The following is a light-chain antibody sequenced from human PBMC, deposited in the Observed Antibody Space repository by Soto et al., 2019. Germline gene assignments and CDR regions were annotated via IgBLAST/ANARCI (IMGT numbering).Light chain of an antibody. CDR2: KAS. V-gene: IGKV1-5*03. CDR1: QSISSW. Sequence: DIQMTQSPSTLSASVGDRVTITCRASQSISSWLAWYQQKPGKAPKLLIYKASSLEGGVPSMFSGSGSGTDFTLTISSLQPDDFATYYCQQYHSYSLTFGGGTQVDIK. J-gene: IGKJ4*01. CDR3: QQYHSYSLT.